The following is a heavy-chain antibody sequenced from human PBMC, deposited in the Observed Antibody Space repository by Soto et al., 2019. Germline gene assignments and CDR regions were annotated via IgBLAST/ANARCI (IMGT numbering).Heavy chain of an antibody. J-gene: IGHJ4*02. Sequence: GGSLRLSCAASGFTFDDYAMHWVRQAPGKGLEWVSGISWNSGSIGYADSVKGRFTVSRDNAKNSLYLQMNSLRAEDTALYYCAKDPSSGRFGEYPSFDYWGQGTLVTVSS. CDR2: ISWNSGSI. CDR1: GFTFDDYA. V-gene: IGHV3-9*01. CDR3: AKDPSSGRFGEYPSFDY. D-gene: IGHD3-10*01.